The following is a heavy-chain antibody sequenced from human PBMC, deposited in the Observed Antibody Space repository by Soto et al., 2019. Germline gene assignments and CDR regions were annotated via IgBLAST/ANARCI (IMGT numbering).Heavy chain of an antibody. V-gene: IGHV4-39*01. Sequence: PSETLSLTCTVSGGSINSNNYYWAWIRQPPGKGLAWIASIYYDGSTYYNPSLRSRVSMSIDTSKDQFSLKLKSVTAADTALYFCARQRTSVVTQAYFDVWGPGSLVTVSS. D-gene: IGHD2-21*02. CDR2: IYYDGST. J-gene: IGHJ4*02. CDR3: ARQRTSVVTQAYFDV. CDR1: GGSINSNNYY.